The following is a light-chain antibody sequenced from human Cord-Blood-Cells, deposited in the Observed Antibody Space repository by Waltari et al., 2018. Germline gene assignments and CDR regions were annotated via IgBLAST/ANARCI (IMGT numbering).Light chain of an antibody. CDR2: DVS. V-gene: IGLV2-14*01. Sequence: QSALTQPASVSGSPGQSITISCTGTSRDVGGYIYVAWYQQHPGKAPKLMIYDVSNRPSGVSNRFSGSKSGNTASLTISGLQAEDEADYYCSSYTSSSTLYVFGTGTKVTVL. J-gene: IGLJ1*01. CDR3: SSYTSSSTLYV. CDR1: SRDVGGYIY.